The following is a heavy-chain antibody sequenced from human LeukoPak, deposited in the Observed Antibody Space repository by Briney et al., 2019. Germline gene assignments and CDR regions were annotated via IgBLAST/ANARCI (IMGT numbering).Heavy chain of an antibody. J-gene: IGHJ4*02. CDR3: ARYYYDSSGYLLDY. Sequence: PSETLSLTCTVSGYSISSGYYWGWIRQPPGKGLEWIGSIYHSGSTYYNPSLKSRATISVDTSKNQFSLKLSSVTAADTAVYYCARYYYDSSGYLLDYWGQGTLVTVSS. CDR2: IYHSGST. CDR1: GYSISSGYY. D-gene: IGHD3-22*01. V-gene: IGHV4-38-2*02.